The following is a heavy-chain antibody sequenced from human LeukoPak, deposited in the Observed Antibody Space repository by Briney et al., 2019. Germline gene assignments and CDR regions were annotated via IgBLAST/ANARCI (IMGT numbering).Heavy chain of an antibody. CDR1: GFTFSSYA. CDR2: ISGSGGST. Sequence: PGGSLRLSCAASGFTFSSYAMSWVRQAPGKGLEWVSAISGSGGSTYYADSVKGRFTISRDNAKNSLYLQMNSLRAEDTAVYYCARDRSAMVPFDYWGQGTLVTVSS. V-gene: IGHV3-23*01. CDR3: ARDRSAMVPFDY. J-gene: IGHJ4*02. D-gene: IGHD5-18*01.